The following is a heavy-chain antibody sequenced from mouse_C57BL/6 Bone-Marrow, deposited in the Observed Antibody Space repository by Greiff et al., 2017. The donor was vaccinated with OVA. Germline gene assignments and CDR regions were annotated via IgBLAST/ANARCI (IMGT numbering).Heavy chain of an antibody. CDR1: GYSITSGYD. V-gene: IGHV3-1*01. CDR3: ASSQWLPGGYAMDY. Sequence: EVQLVESGPGMVKPSQSLSLTCTVTGYSITSGYDWHWIRHFPGNKLEWMGYISYSGSTNYNPSLKSRISITHDTSKNHFFLKLNSVTTEDTATYYCASSQWLPGGYAMDYWGQGTSVTVSS. CDR2: ISYSGST. D-gene: IGHD2-2*01. J-gene: IGHJ4*01.